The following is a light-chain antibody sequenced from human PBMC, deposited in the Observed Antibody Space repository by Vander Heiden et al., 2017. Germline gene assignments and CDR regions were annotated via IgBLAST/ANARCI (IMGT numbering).Light chain of an antibody. CDR1: QSVGSY. CDR3: QQRTNWL. J-gene: IGKJ5*01. Sequence: ETVLTQSPATLPLSPGEGATLSCRVSQSVGSYLAWYKQKPGQAPMLLIYDASNRATGIPARFSGSGSGTDFTLTISSLEPEDFAVYYCQQRTNWLFGQGTRLEIK. CDR2: DAS. V-gene: IGKV3-11*01.